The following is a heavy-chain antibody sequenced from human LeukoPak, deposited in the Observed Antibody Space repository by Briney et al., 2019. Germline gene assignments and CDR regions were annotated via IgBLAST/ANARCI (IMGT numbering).Heavy chain of an antibody. J-gene: IGHJ4*02. V-gene: IGHV3-49*04. CDR3: TRAGDGYNIRFAR. D-gene: IGHD5-24*01. CDR2: IRSKAYGGTT. CDR1: GFTFGDYA. Sequence: GGSLRLSCTASGFTFGDYAMSWVRQAPGKGLEWVGFIRSKAYGGTTEYAASVKGRFTISRDDSKSIAYLQMNSLKTEDTAVYYCTRAGDGYNIRFARWGRGTLVTVSS.